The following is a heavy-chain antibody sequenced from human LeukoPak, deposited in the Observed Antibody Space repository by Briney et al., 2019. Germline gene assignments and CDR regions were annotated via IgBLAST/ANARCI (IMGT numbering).Heavy chain of an antibody. CDR1: GFTFSSYW. CDR3: ARGTYYYDSSGYPWVY. CDR2: IKQDGSEK. J-gene: IGHJ4*02. V-gene: IGHV3-7*02. D-gene: IGHD3-22*01. Sequence: GGSLRLSCAASGFTFSSYWMSWVRQAPGKGLEWVANIKQDGSEKYYVDSVKGRFTISRDNAKNSLYLQMNSLRDEDTAVYYCARGTYYYDSSGYPWVYWGQGTLVTVSS.